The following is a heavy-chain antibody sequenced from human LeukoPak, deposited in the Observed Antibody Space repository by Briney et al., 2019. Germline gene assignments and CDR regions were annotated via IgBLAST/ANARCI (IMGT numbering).Heavy chain of an antibody. Sequence: PGGSLRLSCAASGFTFSSYEMNWVRQAPGKGLEWVSYISSSGSTIYYADSVKGRFTISRDNAKNSLYLQMNSLRAEDTAVYYCARAAAGDYYYYYYYMDVWGKGTTVTVSS. CDR3: ARAAAGDYYYYYYYMDV. V-gene: IGHV3-48*03. CDR1: GFTFSSYE. CDR2: ISSSGSTI. D-gene: IGHD6-13*01. J-gene: IGHJ6*03.